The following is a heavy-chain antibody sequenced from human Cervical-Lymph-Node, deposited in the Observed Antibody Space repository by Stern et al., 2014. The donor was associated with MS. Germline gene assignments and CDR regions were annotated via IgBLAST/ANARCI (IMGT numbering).Heavy chain of an antibody. CDR2: ISSSSSNI. D-gene: IGHD4-17*01. Sequence: VQLVQSGGGLVQPGGSLRLSCAASGFTFSSYSMNWVRQAPGKGLEWVSYISSSSSNIYYADSVKGRFTISRDNAKNSLYLQMNSLRDEDTAVYYCASFLDTISHGDALGYYYYYGMDVWGQGTTVTVSS. CDR1: GFTFSSYS. V-gene: IGHV3-48*02. CDR3: ASFLDTISHGDALGYYYYYGMDV. J-gene: IGHJ6*02.